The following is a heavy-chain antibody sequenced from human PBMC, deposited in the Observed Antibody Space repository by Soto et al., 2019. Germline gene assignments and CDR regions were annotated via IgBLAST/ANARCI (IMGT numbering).Heavy chain of an antibody. V-gene: IGHV1-18*01. J-gene: IGHJ6*02. CDR3: AMVDVYVTPSQQDV. CDR1: GYSFTRYG. D-gene: IGHD3-16*01. Sequence: QVQLVQSGAEVKNPGASVKVSCKASGYSFTRYGIGWARQAPGQGLEWMGWINAYNGNTNYAQNLQGRLTLTTDTSTTTADMELRSLRSNDTAIYYCAMVDVYVTPSQQDVWGQGTTVTVSS. CDR2: INAYNGNT.